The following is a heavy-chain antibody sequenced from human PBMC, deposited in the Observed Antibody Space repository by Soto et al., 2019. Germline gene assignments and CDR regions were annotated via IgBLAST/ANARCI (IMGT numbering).Heavy chain of an antibody. CDR3: ARDGDSYGYEPLYGMDV. J-gene: IGHJ6*02. V-gene: IGHV4-59*01. CDR1: GGSISSYY. CDR2: IYYSGST. Sequence: KASETLSLTCTVSGGSISSYYWSWIRQPPGKGLEWIGYIYYSGSTNYNPSLKSRVTISVDTSKNQFSLKLSSVTAADTAVYYCARDGDSYGYEPLYGMDVWGQGTTVTVSS. D-gene: IGHD5-18*01.